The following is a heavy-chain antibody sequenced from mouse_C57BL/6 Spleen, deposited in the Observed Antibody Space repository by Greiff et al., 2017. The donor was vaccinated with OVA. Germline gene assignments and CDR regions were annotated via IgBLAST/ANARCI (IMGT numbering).Heavy chain of an antibody. CDR3: ARGGYYGSSYYWYFDV. V-gene: IGHV5-16*01. CDR2: INYDGSST. J-gene: IGHJ1*03. Sequence: EVHLVESEGGLVQPGSSMKLSCTASGFTFSDYYMAWVRQVPEKGLEWVANINYDGSSTYYLDSLKSRFIISRDNAKNILYLQMSSLKSEDTATYYCARGGYYGSSYYWYFDVWGTGTTVTVSS. CDR1: GFTFSDYY. D-gene: IGHD1-1*01.